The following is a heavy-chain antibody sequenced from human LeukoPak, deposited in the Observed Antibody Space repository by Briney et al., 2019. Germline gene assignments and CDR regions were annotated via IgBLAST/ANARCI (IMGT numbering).Heavy chain of an antibody. V-gene: IGHV5-51*01. J-gene: IGHJ4*03. CDR1: GYSFTSYW. CDR2: IYPGDSDT. D-gene: IGHD3-22*01. CDR3: ARLVDSSCFFGYFCL. Sequence: GESLKISCEGSGYSFTSYWIGWVRQMPGKGLEWVAIIYPGDSDTIYSPSFQGQVTISADNSISTAYLQWSSLKASDTAMYYCARLVDSSCFFGYFCLLGQGTLVTVSS.